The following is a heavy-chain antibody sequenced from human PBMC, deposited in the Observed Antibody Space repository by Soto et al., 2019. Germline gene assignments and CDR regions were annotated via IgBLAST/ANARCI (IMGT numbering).Heavy chain of an antibody. CDR1: GFTFISYW. J-gene: IGHJ6*02. D-gene: IGHD2-2*01. CDR2: IKQDGSEK. Sequence: PGGSLRLSCAASGFTFISYWMTWVLQAPWKGLEWVGNIKQDGSEKYYVDSVKGRFTISRDNAKNSLYLQMNSLRAEDTAVYYCAREVVVVPAAYSYYYGMDVWGQGTTVTVSS. CDR3: AREVVVVPAAYSYYYGMDV. V-gene: IGHV3-7*05.